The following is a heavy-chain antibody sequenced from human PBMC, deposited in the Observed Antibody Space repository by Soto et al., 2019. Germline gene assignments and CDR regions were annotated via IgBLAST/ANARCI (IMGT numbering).Heavy chain of an antibody. D-gene: IGHD5-18*01. V-gene: IGHV4-31*03. CDR2: IYESGYT. CDR1: GGSGSDGAYH. J-gene: IGHJ5*02. Sequence: SLTSPVPCTVSGGSGSDGAYHRGCVRQRPGRGLEWIGYIYESGYTYYNTSLKSRLIISLDRSNNQFSLGLTSVTAADTAVYYCVRALRHTAMVYPWLDPWGQGTLDT. CDR3: VRALRHTAMVYPWLDP.